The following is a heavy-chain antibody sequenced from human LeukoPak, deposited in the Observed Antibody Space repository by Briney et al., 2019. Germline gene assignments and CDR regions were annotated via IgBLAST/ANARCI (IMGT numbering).Heavy chain of an antibody. V-gene: IGHV3-23*01. CDR1: GFTFSSYA. CDR3: AGNLVPAATSWFDP. D-gene: IGHD2-2*01. J-gene: IGHJ5*02. CDR2: ISGSGGST. Sequence: GGSLRLSCAASGFTFSSYAMSWVRQAPGKGLEWVSAISGSGGSTYYAASVKGRFTISRDNSKNTLYLQMNSLRAEDTAVYYCAGNLVPAATSWFDPWGQGTLVTVSS.